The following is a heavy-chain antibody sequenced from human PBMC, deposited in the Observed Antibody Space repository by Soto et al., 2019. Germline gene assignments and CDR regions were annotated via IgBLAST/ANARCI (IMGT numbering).Heavy chain of an antibody. Sequence: PVGSLRLSCAASGFTFSSYAMSWVRQAPGKGLEWVSAISGSGGSTYYADSVKGRFTISRDNSKNTLYLQMNSLRAEDTAVYYCAKDVLRYFDFDYWGQGTLVTVSS. CDR1: GFTFSSYA. D-gene: IGHD3-9*01. J-gene: IGHJ4*02. V-gene: IGHV3-23*01. CDR2: ISGSGGST. CDR3: AKDVLRYFDFDY.